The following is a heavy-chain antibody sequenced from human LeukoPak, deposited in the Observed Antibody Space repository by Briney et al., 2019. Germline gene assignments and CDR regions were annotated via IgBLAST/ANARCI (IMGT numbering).Heavy chain of an antibody. D-gene: IGHD6-6*01. V-gene: IGHV3-30-3*01. CDR1: GFTFTNYA. J-gene: IGHJ4*02. CDR3: ARVQWVSSSGFDY. Sequence: GGSLRLSCAASGFTFTNYAMSWVRQAPGKGLEWVAVISYDGSNKYYADSVKGRFTISRDNSKNTLYLQMNSLRAEDTAVYYCARVQWVSSSGFDYWGQGTLVTVSS. CDR2: ISYDGSNK.